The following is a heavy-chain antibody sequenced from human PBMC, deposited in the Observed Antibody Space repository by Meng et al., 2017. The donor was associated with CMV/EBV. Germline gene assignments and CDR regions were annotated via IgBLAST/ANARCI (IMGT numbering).Heavy chain of an antibody. CDR3: ARESSYDFSHDY. J-gene: IGHJ4*02. V-gene: IGHV1-46*01. CDR2: INPSGGST. CDR1: GYTFTGYY. Sequence: QGRRGPSGGEGKKAGASVKVSCKASGYTFTGYYMHWVRQAPGQGLEWMGIINPSGGSTSYAQKFQGRVTMTRDTSTSTVYMGLSSLRSEDTAVYYCARESSYDFSHDYWGQGTLVTVSS. D-gene: IGHD3-3*01.